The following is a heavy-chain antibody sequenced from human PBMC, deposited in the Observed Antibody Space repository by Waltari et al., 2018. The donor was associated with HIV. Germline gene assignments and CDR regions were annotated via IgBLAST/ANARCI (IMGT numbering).Heavy chain of an antibody. CDR3: ARDWGGIVVVPAAIKYSSSWYRDY. Sequence: EVQLVESGGGLVQPGGSLRLSCAASGFTFSSYWMSWVRQAPGKGLEWVANIKQDGSGKYYVDSVKGRFTIARDNAKNSLYLQMNSLRAEDTAVYYCARDWGGIVVVPAAIKYSSSWYRDYWGQGTLVTVSS. CDR1: GFTFSSYW. CDR2: IKQDGSGK. J-gene: IGHJ4*02. V-gene: IGHV3-7*03. D-gene: IGHD2-2*01.